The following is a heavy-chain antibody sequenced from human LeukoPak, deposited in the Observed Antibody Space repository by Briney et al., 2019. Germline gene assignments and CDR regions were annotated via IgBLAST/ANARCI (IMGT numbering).Heavy chain of an antibody. D-gene: IGHD6-19*01. CDR3: ARDLSGRQWLELDY. CDR1: GGTFSSYA. CDR2: IIPIFGTA. J-gene: IGHJ4*02. Sequence: SVKVSCKASGGTFSSYAISWVRQAPGQGLEWMGGIIPIFGTANYAQKFQGRVTITADESTSTAYMELSSLRSEDTAVYYCARDLSGRQWLELDYWAREPWSPSPQ. V-gene: IGHV1-69*13.